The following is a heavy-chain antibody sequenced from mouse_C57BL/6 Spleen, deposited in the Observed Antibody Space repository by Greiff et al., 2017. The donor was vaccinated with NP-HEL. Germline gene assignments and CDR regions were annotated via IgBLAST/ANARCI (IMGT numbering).Heavy chain of an antibody. Sequence: QVQLQQPGAELVKPGASVKLSCKASGYTFTSYWMHWVKQRPGQGLEWIGMIHPNSGSTNYNEKFKSKATLTVDKSSSTAYMQLSSLTSEDSAVYYCARSGYYAGAMDYWGQGTSVTVSS. V-gene: IGHV1-64*01. CDR2: IHPNSGST. J-gene: IGHJ4*01. CDR1: GYTFTSYW. CDR3: ARSGYYAGAMDY. D-gene: IGHD2-3*01.